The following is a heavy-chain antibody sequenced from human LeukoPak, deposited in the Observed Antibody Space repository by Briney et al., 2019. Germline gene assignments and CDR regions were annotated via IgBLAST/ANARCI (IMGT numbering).Heavy chain of an antibody. J-gene: IGHJ4*02. D-gene: IGHD2-8*02. CDR1: GFTFSTYG. V-gene: IGHV3-23*01. Sequence: GGSLRLSCAASGFTFSTYGMSWVRQAPGKGLEWVSALSGSGGSTYYADSAKGRFTISRDNSKNTLYLQMNSLRVDDTAVYYCAKNFWSVSPSYWGQGTLVTVSS. CDR2: LSGSGGST. CDR3: AKNFWSVSPSY.